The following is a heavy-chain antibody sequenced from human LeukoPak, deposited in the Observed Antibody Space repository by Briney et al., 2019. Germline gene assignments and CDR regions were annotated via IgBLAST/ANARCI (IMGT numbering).Heavy chain of an antibody. D-gene: IGHD3-10*01. J-gene: IGHJ4*02. CDR2: IYTSGST. V-gene: IGHV4-61*02. CDR1: GGSISSGSYY. CDR3: ARGLVWFDY. Sequence: SQTLSLTCTVSGGSISSGSYYWSWIRQPAGKGLEWIGRIYTSGSTNYNPSLKSRVTISVDTSKNQFSLKLSSVTAADTAVYYCARGLVWFDYWGQGTLVTVSS.